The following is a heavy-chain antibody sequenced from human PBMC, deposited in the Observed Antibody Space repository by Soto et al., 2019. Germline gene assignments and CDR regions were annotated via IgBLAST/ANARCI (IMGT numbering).Heavy chain of an antibody. V-gene: IGHV3-15*01. CDR3: TTDRGHMYDFDY. CDR1: GFTFDNAW. J-gene: IGHJ4*02. D-gene: IGHD2-8*01. Sequence: EVQLVESGGGLVKPGGSLRLSCAASGFTFDNAWMSWVRQAPGKGLEWVGRIKSKTDGGTADYAAPVKGRFTISRDDSKNTLLLQVNSLITEDTAVYYCTTDRGHMYDFDYWGQGTLVPVSS. CDR2: IKSKTDGGTA.